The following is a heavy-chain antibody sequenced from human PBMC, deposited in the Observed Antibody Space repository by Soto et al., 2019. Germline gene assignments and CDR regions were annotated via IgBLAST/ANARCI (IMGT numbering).Heavy chain of an antibody. CDR2: IYYSGST. D-gene: IGHD3-3*01. CDR3: ARVRRGVVPYYFDY. CDR1: GGSISSGDYY. Sequence: SETLSLTCTVSGGSISSGDYYWSWIRQPPGKGLEWIGYIYYSGSTYYNPSLKSRVTISVDTSKNQFSLKLSSVTAADTAVYYCARVRRGVVPYYFDYWGQGTLVTVSS. V-gene: IGHV4-30-4*01. J-gene: IGHJ4*02.